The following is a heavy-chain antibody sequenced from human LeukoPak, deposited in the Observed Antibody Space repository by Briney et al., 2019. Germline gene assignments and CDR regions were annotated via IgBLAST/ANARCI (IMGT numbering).Heavy chain of an antibody. Sequence: GGSLRLSCAASGFTFDDYAMHWVRQAPGKGLEWVGRSRNKDNSYTTEYAASVRGRFTISRDDSKNSLYLQMNSLKTEDTAMYYCARAGDYYSTGDCWGQGTLVTVSS. CDR2: SRNKDNSYTT. CDR3: ARAGDYYSTGDC. V-gene: IGHV3-72*01. J-gene: IGHJ4*02. CDR1: GFTFDDYA. D-gene: IGHD3-22*01.